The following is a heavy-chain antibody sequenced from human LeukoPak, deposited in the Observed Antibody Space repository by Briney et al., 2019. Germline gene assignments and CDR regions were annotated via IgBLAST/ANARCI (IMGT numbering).Heavy chain of an antibody. CDR3: ARAFCSGGSCYSIDY. V-gene: IGHV1-69*05. Sequence: SVKVSCKDSGGTFTSYAIRWVRQAPGKGGEWKGRIITILGTANYAQKFQGRVTITTDESTSTAYMELSSLRSEDTAVYYCARAFCSGGSCYSIDYWGQGTLVTVSS. CDR2: IITILGTA. CDR1: GGTFTSYA. D-gene: IGHD2-15*01. J-gene: IGHJ4*02.